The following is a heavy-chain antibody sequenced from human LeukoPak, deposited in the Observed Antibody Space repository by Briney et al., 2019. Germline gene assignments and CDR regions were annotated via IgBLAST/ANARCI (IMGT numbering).Heavy chain of an antibody. J-gene: IGHJ6*03. V-gene: IGHV3-48*01. D-gene: IGHD3-9*01. CDR2: ISSSSSAI. CDR3: ARVNDWLSLDYYMDV. CDR1: GFTFSTYN. Sequence: GGSLRLSCAASGFTFSTYNMNWVRQAPGKGLEWVSYISSSSSAIFYADSVKGRFTISRDNAKNSLYLQMNSLRAEDTAVFYCARVNDWLSLDYYMDVWGKGTTVTV.